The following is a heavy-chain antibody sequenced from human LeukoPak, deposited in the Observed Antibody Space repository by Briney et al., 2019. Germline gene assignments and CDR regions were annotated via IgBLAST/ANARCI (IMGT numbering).Heavy chain of an antibody. Sequence: GGSLRLSCAASGFTFSSYDMSWVRQAPGKGLEWVSAISGSGGSTYYADSVKGRFTISRDNSKNTLYLQMNSLRAEDTAVYYWAKDHMDYDILTGDDAAHYYYGMDVWGKGTTVTVSS. D-gene: IGHD3-9*01. CDR2: ISGSGGST. V-gene: IGHV3-23*01. J-gene: IGHJ6*04. CDR3: AKDHMDYDILTGDDAAHYYYGMDV. CDR1: GFTFSSYD.